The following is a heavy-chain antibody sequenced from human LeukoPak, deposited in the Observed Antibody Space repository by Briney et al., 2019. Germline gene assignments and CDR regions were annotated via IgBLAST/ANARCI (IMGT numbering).Heavy chain of an antibody. V-gene: IGHV3-30*18. CDR3: AKDDHSSGWADAFDI. Sequence: GGSLRLSCAASGFTVSSNYMSWVRQAPGKGLEWVAVISYDGSNKYYADSVKGRFTISRDNSKNTLYLQMNSLRAEDTAVYYCAKDDHSSGWADAFDIWGQGTMVTVSS. CDR2: ISYDGSNK. D-gene: IGHD6-19*01. J-gene: IGHJ3*02. CDR1: GFTVSSNY.